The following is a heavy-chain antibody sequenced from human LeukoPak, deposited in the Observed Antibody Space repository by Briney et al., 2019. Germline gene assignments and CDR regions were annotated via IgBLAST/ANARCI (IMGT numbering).Heavy chain of an antibody. J-gene: IGHJ5*02. CDR2: VRSKAYSYAT. CDR1: GFTFSGST. D-gene: IGHD2-2*01. Sequence: PGGSLKLSCAAPGFTFSGSTIHWVRQASGKWLEWVGRVRSKAYSYATAYAGSVKGRFTVSRDDSKNTAYLQMNSLKTEDTAVYYRTRLPGSSVIGDDPWGQGTLVTVSS. CDR3: TRLPGSSVIGDDP. V-gene: IGHV3-73*01.